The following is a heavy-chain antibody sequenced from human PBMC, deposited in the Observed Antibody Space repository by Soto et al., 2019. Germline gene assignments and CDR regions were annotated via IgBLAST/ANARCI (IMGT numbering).Heavy chain of an antibody. CDR1: GYTFISYG. V-gene: IGHV1-18*01. CDR3: ARDRVPKSSGYFPFDY. Sequence: QVQLVQSGAEVKKPGASVKVSCKASGYTFISYGISWGRQAPGQGLEWMGWISTFNGKTNYAQNVQGRFTMTTDTSTTTAYMELRRLKSDDTAVYYCARDRVPKSSGYFPFDYWGQGTLVTVSS. J-gene: IGHJ4*02. CDR2: ISTFNGKT. D-gene: IGHD3-22*01.